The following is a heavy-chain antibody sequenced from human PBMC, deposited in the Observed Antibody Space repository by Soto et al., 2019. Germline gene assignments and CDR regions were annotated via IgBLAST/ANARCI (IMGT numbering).Heavy chain of an antibody. J-gene: IGHJ6*02. V-gene: IGHV4-59*01. D-gene: IGHD2-21*01. Sequence: QVQLQESGPGLVKASGTLSLACTVSGGSFGNYYWSWIRQPPGKGLEWIGYIYYRGSSNYNPSLKSRATISIDTSKHQLARKLSSVTAADSAVYYCATGLFVPDNYFYYGVDVWGHGTAVTISS. CDR2: IYYRGSS. CDR1: GGSFGNYY. CDR3: ATGLFVPDNYFYYGVDV.